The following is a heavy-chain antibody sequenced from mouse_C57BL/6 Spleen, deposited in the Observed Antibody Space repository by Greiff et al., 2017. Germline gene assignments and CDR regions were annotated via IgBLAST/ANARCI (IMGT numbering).Heavy chain of an antibody. J-gene: IGHJ4*01. D-gene: IGHD2-3*01. CDR1: GYTFTSYW. CDR3: ARRGGDGYSHAMDY. CDR2: IHPNSGST. Sequence: QVQLQQPGAELVKPGASVKLSCKASGYTFTSYWMHWVKQRPGQGLEWIGMIHPNSGSTNYNEKFKSKATLTVDKSSSTAYMQLSSLTSEDSAVYDWARRGGDGYSHAMDYWGQGTSVTVSS. V-gene: IGHV1-64*01.